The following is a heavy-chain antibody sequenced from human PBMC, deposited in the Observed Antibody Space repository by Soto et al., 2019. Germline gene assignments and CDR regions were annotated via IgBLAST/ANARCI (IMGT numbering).Heavy chain of an antibody. J-gene: IGHJ4*02. CDR2: ISGSGGRT. CDR3: APARYSATHVEFDY. CDR1: GFTFSSYA. Sequence: EVQLVGSGGGLVQPGGSLRLSCAASGFTFSSYAMSWVRQAPGKGLEWVSAISGSGGRTYYADSVKGRFTISRDNSRNALYLPLNSLRAEDTAVYYCAPARYSATHVEFDYWGQGALVAVSS. D-gene: IGHD2-15*01. V-gene: IGHV3-23*04.